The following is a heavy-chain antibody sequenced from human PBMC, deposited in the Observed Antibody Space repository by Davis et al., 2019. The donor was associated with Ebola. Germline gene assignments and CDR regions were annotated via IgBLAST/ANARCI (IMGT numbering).Heavy chain of an antibody. CDR3: ARRSNSPFDY. D-gene: IGHD6-6*01. J-gene: IGHJ4*02. V-gene: IGHV4-34*01. CDR1: GGSFSGYY. Sequence: MPSETLSLTCAVYGGSFSGYYWSWIRQSPGKGLEWIGEINHSGSTNYNPSLKSRVTISVDTSKKQFSLKLSSVTAADTAVYYCARRSNSPFDYWGQGTLVTVSS. CDR2: INHSGST.